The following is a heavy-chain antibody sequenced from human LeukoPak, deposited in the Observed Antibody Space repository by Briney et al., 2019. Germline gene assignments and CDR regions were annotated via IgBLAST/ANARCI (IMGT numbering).Heavy chain of an antibody. CDR3: ARHIRWDYINNWFDP. Sequence: SETLSLTCTVSGGSISGSSYYWGWIRQPPGKGLERIGSIYYSGSTYYNPSIKSRGTISVDTSKNQFSLKLSSVTAADTAVYYCARHIRWDYINNWFDPWGQGTLVTVSS. CDR1: GGSISGSSYY. V-gene: IGHV4-39*01. D-gene: IGHD4-11*01. J-gene: IGHJ5*02. CDR2: IYYSGST.